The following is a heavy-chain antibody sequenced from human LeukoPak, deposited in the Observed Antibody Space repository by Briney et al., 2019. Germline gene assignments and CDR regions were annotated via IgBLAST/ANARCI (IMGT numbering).Heavy chain of an antibody. J-gene: IGHJ4*02. CDR3: AKDFYPLGNYVIYFDY. Sequence: GWSVTLSCAASGFTFSSYAMSWVRQAPGKGLEWVSTVSVSAINTYYADSVKGRFTISRDNSKNTLYLQMNSLSPEDTAVYYCAKDFYPLGNYVIYFDYWGQGTLVPVSS. CDR2: VSVSAINT. CDR1: GFTFSSYA. V-gene: IGHV3-23*01. D-gene: IGHD1-7*01.